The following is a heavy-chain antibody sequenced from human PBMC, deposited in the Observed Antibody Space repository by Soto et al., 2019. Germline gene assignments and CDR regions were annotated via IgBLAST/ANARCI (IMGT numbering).Heavy chain of an antibody. CDR2: INHSGST. Sequence: SATLSLTCAVYGGSFSGYYWSWIRQPPGKGLERIGEINHSGSTNYNPSLKSRVTISVDTSKNQFSLKLSSVTAADTAVYYCATQQQLARDFDYWGPGTLGTGS. D-gene: IGHD6-13*01. V-gene: IGHV4-34*01. CDR1: GGSFSGYY. CDR3: ATQQQLARDFDY. J-gene: IGHJ4*02.